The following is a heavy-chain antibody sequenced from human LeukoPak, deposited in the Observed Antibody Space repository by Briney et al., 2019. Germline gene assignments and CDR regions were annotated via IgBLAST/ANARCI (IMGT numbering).Heavy chain of an antibody. Sequence: ASVKVSCKASGGTFSSYAISWVRQVPGQGLEWMGGIIPIFGTANYAQKFQGRVTITADESTSTAYMELSSLRSEDTAVYYCARVRVSGYYDSSGYTYFDYWGQGTLVTVSS. CDR3: ARVRVSGYYDSSGYTYFDY. CDR1: GGTFSSYA. D-gene: IGHD3-22*01. J-gene: IGHJ4*02. CDR2: IIPIFGTA. V-gene: IGHV1-69*01.